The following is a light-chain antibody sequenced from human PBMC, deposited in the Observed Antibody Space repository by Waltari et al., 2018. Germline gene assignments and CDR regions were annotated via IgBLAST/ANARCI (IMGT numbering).Light chain of an antibody. Sequence: SGKASQSVTNDLARYQQKPGQAPRLLIYDTTNRATGIPARFSGSGFGTDFTLTISSLEPEDFAVYYCQQRRDWPLTFGGGTKVEIK. J-gene: IGKJ4*01. CDR3: QQRRDWPLT. CDR1: QSVTND. V-gene: IGKV3-11*01. CDR2: DTT.